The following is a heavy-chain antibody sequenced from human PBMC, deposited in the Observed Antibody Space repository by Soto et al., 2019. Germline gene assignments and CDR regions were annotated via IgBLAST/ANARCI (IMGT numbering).Heavy chain of an antibody. CDR2: IIPIFGTR. CDR1: GGTHSSYA. D-gene: IGHD3-22*01. CDR3: ARDGRHYSPSGHYNP. V-gene: IGHV1-69*01. J-gene: IGHJ5*02. Sequence: QVQLVQSGAEVKKPGSSVKVSCEVTGGTHSSYAITWVRQAPGQGLEWMGGIIPIFGTRDYAQKFQGRVTITADPSTSRASLELSGLTSDDTAVYYCARDGRHYSPSGHYNPGGQGTLVTASS.